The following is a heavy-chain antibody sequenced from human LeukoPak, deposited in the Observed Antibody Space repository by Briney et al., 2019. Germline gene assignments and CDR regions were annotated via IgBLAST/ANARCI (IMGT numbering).Heavy chain of an antibody. Sequence: GGSLRLSCVASGFTLSNYWMHWVRQAPGKGLVWVSRINVDVSITTYADSVKGRFTISRDNAENTLYLQMNSLRAEDTAVYYCARANSYCSSTSCYTDYSNYYDYWGQGTLVTVSS. V-gene: IGHV3-74*01. CDR1: GFTLSNYW. CDR2: INVDVSIT. CDR3: ARANSYCSSTSCYTDYSNYYDY. D-gene: IGHD2-2*02. J-gene: IGHJ4*02.